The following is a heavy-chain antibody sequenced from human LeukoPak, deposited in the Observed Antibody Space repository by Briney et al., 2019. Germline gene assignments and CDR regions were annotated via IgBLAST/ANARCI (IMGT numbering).Heavy chain of an antibody. CDR3: ARGGNIVVVVAATEPIDY. V-gene: IGHV4-34*01. D-gene: IGHD2-15*01. CDR2: INHSGST. J-gene: IGHJ4*02. CDR1: GGSFSGYY. Sequence: PSETLSLTCAVCGGSFSGYYWSWIRQPPGKGLEWIGEINHSGSTNYNPSLKSRVTISVDTSKNQFSLKLSSVTAADTAVYYCARGGNIVVVVAATEPIDYWGQGTLVTVSS.